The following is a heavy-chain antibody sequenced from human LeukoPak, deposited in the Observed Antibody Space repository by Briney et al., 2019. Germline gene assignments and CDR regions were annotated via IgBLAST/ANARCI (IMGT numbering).Heavy chain of an antibody. Sequence: GGSLRLSCAASGFTFSSYGMHWVRQAPGKGLEWVSAISGSGGSTYYADSVKGRFTISRDNSKNTLYLQMNSLRAEDTAVYYCAQGGSSSWWDPHSFDYWGQGTLVTVSS. V-gene: IGHV3-23*01. CDR1: GFTFSSYG. CDR3: AQGGSSSWWDPHSFDY. D-gene: IGHD6-13*01. J-gene: IGHJ4*02. CDR2: ISGSGGST.